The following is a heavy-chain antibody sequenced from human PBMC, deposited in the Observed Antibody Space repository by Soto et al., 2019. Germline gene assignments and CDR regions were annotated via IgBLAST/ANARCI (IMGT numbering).Heavy chain of an antibody. D-gene: IGHD3-3*01. CDR3: ARAGTTFFGLVPHFDY. V-gene: IGHV6-1*01. CDR1: GDSVSSITTA. CDR2: TYYRPKWYN. Sequence: SQTLSLTYALSGDSVSSITTASNWIRQSPSRGLEWLGRTYYRPKWYNDYAVSVKSRITINPDTSKNQFSLQLNSVTPEDTAVYFCARAGTTFFGLVPHFDYWGQGTLVTVSS. J-gene: IGHJ4*02.